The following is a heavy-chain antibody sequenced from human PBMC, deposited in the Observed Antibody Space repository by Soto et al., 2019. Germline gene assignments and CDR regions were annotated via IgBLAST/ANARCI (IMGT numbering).Heavy chain of an antibody. Sequence: QVQLVQSGTEVRKPGASVKVSCKASGYTFTSYHISWVRQAPGQGLEWMGWISAYNGNTNYAQKLQGRVTMTTDTPASTADVELRSLRSDDTAVDYGARDSPPPREWGRGTLVTVSS. V-gene: IGHV1-18*01. CDR1: GYTFTSYH. CDR3: ARDSPPPRE. CDR2: ISAYNGNT. J-gene: IGHJ4*02.